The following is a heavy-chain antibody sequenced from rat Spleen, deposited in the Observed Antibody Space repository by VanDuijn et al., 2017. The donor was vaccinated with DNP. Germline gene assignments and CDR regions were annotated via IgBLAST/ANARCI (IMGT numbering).Heavy chain of an antibody. CDR1: GFNFNDYW. CDR3: AKGPNYGGWSDYFDY. Sequence: EVKFVESGGGLVQPGRSLKLSCAASGFNFNDYWMGWVRQAPGKGLEWIGQINKDRSTINFTPSLKEKITISRDNAQNTLYLQMSKVGSEYTASYYCAKGPNYGGWSDYFDYWGQGVMVTVSS. D-gene: IGHD1-11*01. J-gene: IGHJ2*01. CDR2: INKDRSTI. V-gene: IGHV4-2*01.